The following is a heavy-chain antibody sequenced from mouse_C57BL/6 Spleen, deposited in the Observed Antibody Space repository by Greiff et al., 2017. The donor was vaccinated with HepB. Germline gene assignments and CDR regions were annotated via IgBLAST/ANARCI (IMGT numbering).Heavy chain of an antibody. CDR3: ARSDSSGYEGFDY. V-gene: IGHV1-80*01. J-gene: IGHJ2*01. D-gene: IGHD3-2*02. CDR1: GYAFSSYW. Sequence: QVHVKQSGAELVKPGASVKISCKASGYAFSSYWMNWVKQRPGKGLEWIGQIYPGDGDTNYNGKFKGKATLTADKSSSTAYMQLSSLTSEDSAVYVCARSDSSGYEGFDYWGQGTTLTVSS. CDR2: IYPGDGDT.